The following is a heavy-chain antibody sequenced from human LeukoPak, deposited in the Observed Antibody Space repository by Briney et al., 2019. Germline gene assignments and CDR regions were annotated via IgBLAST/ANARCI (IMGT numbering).Heavy chain of an antibody. CDR3: ARGFRRVSCSSTSCYSTYPFY. CDR1: GYTFTCYD. J-gene: IGHJ4*02. V-gene: IGHV1-8*01. CDR2: MNPNSGNT. D-gene: IGHD2-2*01. Sequence: ASVKVSCKASGYTFTCYDINWVRQATGQGLEWMGWMNPNSGNTGYAQKFQGRVTMTRNTSISTAYMELSSLRSEDTAVYYCARGFRRVSCSSTSCYSTYPFYWGQGTLVTVSS.